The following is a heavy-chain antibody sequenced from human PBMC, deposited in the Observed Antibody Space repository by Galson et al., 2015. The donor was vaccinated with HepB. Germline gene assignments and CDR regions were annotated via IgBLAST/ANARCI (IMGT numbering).Heavy chain of an antibody. CDR1: GGTFSSYA. V-gene: IGHV1-69*13. D-gene: IGHD3-3*01. CDR2: IIPIFGTA. Sequence: SVKVSCKASGGTFSSYAISWVRQAPGQGLEWMGGIIPIFGTANYAQKFQGRVTITADESTSTAYMELSSLRSEDTAVYYCASGIYDFWSGYYYYYYMDVWGKGTTVTVSS. CDR3: ASGIYDFWSGYYYYYYMDV. J-gene: IGHJ6*03.